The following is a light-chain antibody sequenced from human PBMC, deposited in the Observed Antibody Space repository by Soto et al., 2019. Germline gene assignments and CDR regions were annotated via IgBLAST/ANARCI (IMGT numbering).Light chain of an antibody. J-gene: IGKJ1*01. V-gene: IGKV1-5*01. CDR2: GAS. Sequence: DIQMTQSPSTLSASVGGRVTITCRASQSVGTGVGWYQQKPGRAPKLLIYGASNLESGVPSRFSGSGSGTEFTLTITTLQPEDFATYFCQQYNRNTWRFGQGTKVDIK. CDR1: QSVGTG. CDR3: QQYNRNTWR.